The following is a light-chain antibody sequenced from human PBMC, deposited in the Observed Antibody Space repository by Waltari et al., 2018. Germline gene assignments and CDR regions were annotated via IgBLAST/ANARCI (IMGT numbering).Light chain of an antibody. CDR1: QSLVSSDGNTY. CDR3: MQGIHRPWT. V-gene: IGKV2-30*01. J-gene: IGKJ1*01. CDR2: KVS. Sequence: DVVMTQSPLFLPVTLGQPASISCRSSQSLVSSDGNTYFNWFQQRPGQTPRRLVYKVSNRGSGVPDRFIGSGSGTDFTLRISRVEAEDVGVYYCMQGIHRPWTFGQGTKVEIK.